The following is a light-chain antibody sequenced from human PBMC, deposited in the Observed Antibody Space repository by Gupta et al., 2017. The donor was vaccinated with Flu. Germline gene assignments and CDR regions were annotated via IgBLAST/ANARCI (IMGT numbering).Light chain of an antibody. V-gene: IGKV2-30*01. Sequence: SVTLGQAVYSYCSSSQSLVYKNGINSLDWLQQRPGQPPRRIIDDGSRRDLGDTDRFSGSGEANDFTLKSSRAEDEDVGVYYGKRGKPPWTFGQGTMLEI. CDR1: QSLVYKNGINS. CDR3: KRGKPPWT. J-gene: IGKJ2*02. CDR2: DGS.